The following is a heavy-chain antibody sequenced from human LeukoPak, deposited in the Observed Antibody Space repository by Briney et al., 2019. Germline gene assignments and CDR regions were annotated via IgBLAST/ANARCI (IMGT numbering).Heavy chain of an antibody. D-gene: IGHD2-21*01. CDR3: VRGGGASYKYNAFDI. Sequence: PGGSLRLSCIVSGSTFSIFEMNWVRQAPGRGLEWVSYISNSGSTIDYADSVKGHFTISRDNAKNSLYLQMRSLRVEDTAVYYCVRGGGASYKYNAFDIWGQGTMVTVSS. CDR2: ISNSGSTI. J-gene: IGHJ3*02. V-gene: IGHV3-48*03. CDR1: GSTFSIFE.